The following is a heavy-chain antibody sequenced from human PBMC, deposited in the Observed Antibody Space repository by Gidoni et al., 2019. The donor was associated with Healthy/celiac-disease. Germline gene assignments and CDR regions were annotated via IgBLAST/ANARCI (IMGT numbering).Heavy chain of an antibody. CDR3: AKDSETAMARSIFDY. CDR1: GFPFSSYA. Sequence: EVQLLESGGGLVQPGGSLRLSCAASGFPFSSYAMSWVRQAPGKGLEWVSAISGSGGSTYYADAVKGRFTISRDNSKNTLYLQMNSLRAEDTAVYYCAKDSETAMARSIFDYWGQGTLVTVSS. J-gene: IGHJ4*02. CDR2: ISGSGGST. V-gene: IGHV3-23*01. D-gene: IGHD5-18*01.